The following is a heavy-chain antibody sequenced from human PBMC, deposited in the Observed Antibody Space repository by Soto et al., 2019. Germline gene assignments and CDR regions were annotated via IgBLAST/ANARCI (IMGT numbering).Heavy chain of an antibody. V-gene: IGHV3-11*01. D-gene: IGHD3-22*01. CDR3: ARAGHYYDSSGYYYYYYGMDV. CDR1: GFTFSDYY. CDR2: ISSSGSTI. Sequence: GGSLRLSCAASGFTFSDYYMSWIRQAPGKGLEWVSYISSSGSTIYYADSVKGRFTISRDNAKNSLYLQMNSLRAEDTAVYYCARAGHYYDSSGYYYYYYGMDVWGQGTTVTVSS. J-gene: IGHJ6*02.